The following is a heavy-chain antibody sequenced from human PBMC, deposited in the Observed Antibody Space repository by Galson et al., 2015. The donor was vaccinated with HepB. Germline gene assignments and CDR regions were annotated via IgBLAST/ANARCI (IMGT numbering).Heavy chain of an antibody. CDR3: ARDTSSTTYRRQVVTHHYYGMDV. J-gene: IGHJ6*02. V-gene: IGHV5-51*01. D-gene: IGHD6-6*01. CDR2: IYPGDSDT. CDR1: GYSFTSYW. Sequence: QSGAEVKKPGESLKISCKGSGYSFTSYWIGWVRQMPGKGLEWMGVIYPGDSDTRYSPSFQGQVTISADKSISTAYLQWSSLKASDTAMYYCARDTSSTTYRRQVVTHHYYGMDVWGQGTTVTVSS.